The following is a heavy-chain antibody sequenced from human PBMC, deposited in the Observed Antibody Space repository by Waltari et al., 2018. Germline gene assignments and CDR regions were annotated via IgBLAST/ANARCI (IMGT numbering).Heavy chain of an antibody. CDR3: ARQFCFRDECYQGYYGP. CDR1: GFKFSDYY. Sequence: QAQLVESGGDLVQTGGSLRLSCTVSGFKFSDYYMHWLRHAPGKGVEWLADIRGRGGIRNYADFVRGRFTISRDNTKNSLYLQMDSLGVDDTGVYFCARQFCFRDECYQGYYGPWGQGARVTVSS. CDR2: IRGRGGIR. D-gene: IGHD3-10*01. V-gene: IGHV3-11*04. J-gene: IGHJ5*02.